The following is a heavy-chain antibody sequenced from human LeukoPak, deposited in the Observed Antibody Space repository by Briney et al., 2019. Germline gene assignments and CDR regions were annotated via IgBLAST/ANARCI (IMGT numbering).Heavy chain of an antibody. V-gene: IGHV3-21*01. Sequence: GGSLRLSCAASGFTFSYYTMNWVRQAPGQGLEWVSSISSTGRDIYYADSMRGRFSISRDITNNSLFLQIGGLRAEDTAVYYCARARIQLWRTDFDYWGQGTLVTVSS. D-gene: IGHD5-18*01. CDR2: ISSTGRDI. CDR1: GFTFSYYT. J-gene: IGHJ4*01. CDR3: ARARIQLWRTDFDY.